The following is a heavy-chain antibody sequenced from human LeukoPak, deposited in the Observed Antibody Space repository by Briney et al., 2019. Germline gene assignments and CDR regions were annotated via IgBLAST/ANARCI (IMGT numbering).Heavy chain of an antibody. Sequence: SETLSLTCTVSGGSISTYYWSWIRQPPGKGLEWIGYICYSGSTNYNPSLKSRVTISVDTSKNQLSLKLSSVTAADTAVYYCARTIAAAGSDWFDPWGQGTLVTVSS. CDR3: ARTIAAAGSDWFDP. V-gene: IGHV4-59*08. CDR1: GGSISTYY. J-gene: IGHJ5*02. CDR2: ICYSGST. D-gene: IGHD6-13*01.